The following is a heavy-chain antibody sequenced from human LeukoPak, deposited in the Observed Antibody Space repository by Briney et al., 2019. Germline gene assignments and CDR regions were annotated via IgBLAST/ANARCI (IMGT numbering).Heavy chain of an antibody. Sequence: PSETPSLTCTVSGGSISSSSYYWGWIRQPPGKGLEWIGSIYYSGSTYYNPSLKSRVTISVDTSKNQFSLKLSSVTAADTAVYYCARRPRDSSSWYPFDYWGQGTLVTVSS. J-gene: IGHJ4*02. CDR1: GGSISSSSYY. D-gene: IGHD6-13*01. CDR3: ARRPRDSSSWYPFDY. CDR2: IYYSGST. V-gene: IGHV4-39*01.